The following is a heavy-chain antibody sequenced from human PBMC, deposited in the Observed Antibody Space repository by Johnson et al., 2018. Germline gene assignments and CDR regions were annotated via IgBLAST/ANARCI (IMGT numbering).Heavy chain of an antibody. V-gene: IGHV3-21*01. J-gene: IGHJ6*02. CDR2: ISSSSSYI. CDR3: ARDREVTTAYYYYYGMDV. CDR1: GFTFSSYS. Sequence: EVQLVESGGGLVKPGGSLRLSCAASGFTFSSYSMNWVRQAPGKGLEWVSSISSSSSYIYYADSVKGRFTISRDNAKNSLYLQMNSLRAEDTAVYYCARDREVTTAYYYYYGMDVWGQGTTVTVSS. D-gene: IGHD4-17*01.